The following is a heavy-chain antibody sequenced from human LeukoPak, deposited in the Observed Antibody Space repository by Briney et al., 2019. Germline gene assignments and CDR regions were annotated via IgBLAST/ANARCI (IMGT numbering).Heavy chain of an antibody. Sequence: GSSVKVSCKASGGTFSSYAISWVRQAPGQGLEWMGGIIPIFGTANYAQKFQGRVTITADKSTGTAYMELSSLRSEDTAVYYCARSLFRFLERSYRSYYYYYMDVWGKGTTVTVSS. CDR3: ARSLFRFLERSYRSYYYYYMDV. J-gene: IGHJ6*03. V-gene: IGHV1-69*06. CDR2: IIPIFGTA. D-gene: IGHD3-3*01. CDR1: GGTFSSYA.